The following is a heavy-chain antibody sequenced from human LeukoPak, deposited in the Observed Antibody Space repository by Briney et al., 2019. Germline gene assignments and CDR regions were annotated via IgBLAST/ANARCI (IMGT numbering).Heavy chain of an antibody. CDR2: INPNIGST. D-gene: IGHD4-17*01. CDR1: GYTFTDYY. CDR3: ARDSATTVTTWFDP. V-gene: IGHV1-46*01. Sequence: ASVKVSCKASGYTFTDYYMHWVRQAPGQGLEWMGIINPNIGSTTYAQKFQGRVAMTRDTSTSTVYMELSSLRSEDTAVYHCARDSATTVTTWFDPWGQGTLVTVSS. J-gene: IGHJ5*02.